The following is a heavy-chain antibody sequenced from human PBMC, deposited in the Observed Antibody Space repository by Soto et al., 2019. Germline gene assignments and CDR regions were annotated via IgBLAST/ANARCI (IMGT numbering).Heavy chain of an antibody. J-gene: IGHJ4*02. Sequence: GGSLRLSSETSGITFGSRAISWVRQAPGEGLEWVSTITDTGGDTKYSDSVRGRFTMSRDNSKKTLYLQMNNLRVEDSALYYCARGSTDSYPGSRIFDFWGRGTLVTVSS. CDR1: GITFGSRA. CDR3: ARGSTDSYPGSRIFDF. CDR2: ITDTGGDT. D-gene: IGHD3-10*01. V-gene: IGHV3-23*01.